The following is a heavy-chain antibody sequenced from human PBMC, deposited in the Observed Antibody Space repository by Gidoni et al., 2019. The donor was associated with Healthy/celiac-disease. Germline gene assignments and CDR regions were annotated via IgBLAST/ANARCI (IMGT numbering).Heavy chain of an antibody. CDR2: ISYDGSNK. CDR1: GFTFSSYA. Sequence: QVQLVASGGGVVQPGRSLRLSCAASGFTFSSYAMHWVRQAPGKGLEWVAVISYDGSNKYYADSVKGRFTISRDNSKNTLYLQMNSLRAEDTAVYYCARPGETWYSSFSYYFDYWGQGTLVTVSS. CDR3: ARPGETWYSSFSYYFDY. V-gene: IGHV3-30-3*01. D-gene: IGHD6-13*01. J-gene: IGHJ4*02.